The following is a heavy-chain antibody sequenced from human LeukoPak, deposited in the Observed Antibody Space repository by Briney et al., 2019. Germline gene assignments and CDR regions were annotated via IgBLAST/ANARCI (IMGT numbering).Heavy chain of an antibody. CDR3: ARDHDYGDYFDY. D-gene: IGHD4-17*01. V-gene: IGHV3-30*14. J-gene: IGHJ4*02. CDR2: ISYDGSNK. CDR1: GFTFSSYA. Sequence: GGPLRLSCAASGFTFSSYAMHWVRQAPGKGLEWVAVISYDGSNKYYADSVKGRFTISRDNSKNTLYLQMNSLRAEDTAVYYCARDHDYGDYFDYWGQGTLVTVSS.